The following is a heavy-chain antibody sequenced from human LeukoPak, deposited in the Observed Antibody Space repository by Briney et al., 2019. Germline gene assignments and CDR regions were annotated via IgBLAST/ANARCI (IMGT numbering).Heavy chain of an antibody. CDR1: GFSFSNYA. D-gene: IGHD3-3*01. J-gene: IGHJ3*02. Sequence: GGSLRLSCAASGFSFSNYAMSWVRQAPGKGLEWVSAISGRADNTYYADSVKCRFTISRDTSKNTLYLQMNSLRAEDTALYYCAKEYHFGVVYGADGFDIWGQGTLVTVSS. V-gene: IGHV3-23*01. CDR3: AKEYHFGVVYGADGFDI. CDR2: ISGRADNT.